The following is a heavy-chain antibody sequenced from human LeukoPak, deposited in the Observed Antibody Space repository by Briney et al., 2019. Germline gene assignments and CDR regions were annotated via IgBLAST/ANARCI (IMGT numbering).Heavy chain of an antibody. Sequence: ASVKVSCKASGYTFTSYDINWVRQATGQGLEWMGWMNPNSGNTGYAQKFQGRVTMTRNTSISTAYMELSSLRSEDTAVYYCARGRQCSSTSCPGYYYYYYYMDVWGKGTTVTVSS. V-gene: IGHV1-8*01. CDR2: MNPNSGNT. CDR3: ARGRQCSSTSCPGYYYYYYYMDV. J-gene: IGHJ6*03. D-gene: IGHD2-2*01. CDR1: GYTFTSYD.